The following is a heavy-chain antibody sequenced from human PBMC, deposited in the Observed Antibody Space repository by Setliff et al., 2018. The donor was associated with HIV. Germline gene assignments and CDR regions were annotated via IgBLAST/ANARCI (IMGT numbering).Heavy chain of an antibody. CDR1: GYTFFTYG. CDR3: FRGEDCYGGTCHAQR. CDR2: IRPYTGDT. J-gene: IGHJ4*02. D-gene: IGHD2-15*01. Sequence: GASVKVSCKASGYTFFTYGINWVRQAPGQGLEWMGWIRPYTGDTNFGQKFQGRVTMTADTSTTTGYMDLRTLSSDDPAVYFCFRGEDCYGGTCHAQRWGQGTLVTVSS. V-gene: IGHV1-18*01.